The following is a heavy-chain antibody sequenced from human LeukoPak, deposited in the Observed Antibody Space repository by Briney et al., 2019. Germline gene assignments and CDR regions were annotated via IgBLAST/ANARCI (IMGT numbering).Heavy chain of an antibody. V-gene: IGHV3-30*02. CDR1: GFTFSSYG. CDR2: IRYDGSNK. CDR3: AKSITIFGVAPYYYYMDV. Sequence: GGXXXLSCAASGFTFSSYGMHWVRQAPGKGLEWVAFIRYDGSNKYYADSVKGRFTISRDNSKNTLYLQMNSLRAEDTAVYYCAKSITIFGVAPYYYYMDVWGKGTTVTVSS. D-gene: IGHD3-3*01. J-gene: IGHJ6*03.